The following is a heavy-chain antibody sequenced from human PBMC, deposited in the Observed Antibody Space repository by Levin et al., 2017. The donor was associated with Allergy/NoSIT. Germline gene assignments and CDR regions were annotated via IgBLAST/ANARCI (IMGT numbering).Heavy chain of an antibody. J-gene: IGHJ4*02. Sequence: SETLSLTCTVSGGSISSYYWSWIRQPPGKGLEWIGYIYYSGSTNYNPSLKSRVTISVDTSKNQFSLKLSSVTAADTAVYYCARGKALYGSGSPLFDYWGQGTLVTVSS. V-gene: IGHV4-59*01. CDR2: IYYSGST. D-gene: IGHD3-10*01. CDR1: GGSISSYY. CDR3: ARGKALYGSGSPLFDY.